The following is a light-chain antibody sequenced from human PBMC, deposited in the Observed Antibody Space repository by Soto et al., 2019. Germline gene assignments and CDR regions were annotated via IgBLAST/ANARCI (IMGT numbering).Light chain of an antibody. J-gene: IGLJ1*01. V-gene: IGLV2-14*01. CDR2: DVN. CDR1: SSDVGAYNF. Sequence: QSVLTQPASVSGSPGQSISISCTGTSSDVGAYNFVSWYQQHPDKAPKLVIFDVNNRPSGVSNCFSGSKSGNTASLTISGLRAEDEADYYCPSYTSISTYVFGTGTKVTVL. CDR3: PSYTSISTYV.